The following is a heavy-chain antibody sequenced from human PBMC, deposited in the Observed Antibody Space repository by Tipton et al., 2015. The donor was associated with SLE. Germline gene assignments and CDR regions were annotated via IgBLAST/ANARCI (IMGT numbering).Heavy chain of an antibody. V-gene: IGHV4-39*07. J-gene: IGHJ6*03. D-gene: IGHD4-11*01. CDR1: GGSISSSSYY. CDR2: IDYSGST. Sequence: TLSLTCSVSGGSISSSSYYRGWIRQPPGKGLEWIGSIDYSGSTNYNPSLKSRVTISVDTSKNQFSLKLSSVTAADTAVYYCARGKGPVTYGYYYYLDVWGQGTTVTVSS. CDR3: ARGKGPVTYGYYYYLDV.